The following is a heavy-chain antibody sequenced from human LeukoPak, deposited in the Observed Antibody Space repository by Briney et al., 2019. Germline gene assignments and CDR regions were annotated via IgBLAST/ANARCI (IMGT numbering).Heavy chain of an antibody. CDR3: ARLHDGYRYGADY. Sequence: GGSLRLSCAASGFTFSGYDMHWVRKGTGKGLEWVSGIGTAGDTYYPGSVKGRFTISRENAKNSLYLQMNSLRAGDTAVYYCARLHDGYRYGADYWGQGTLVTAS. J-gene: IGHJ4*02. D-gene: IGHD5-18*01. CDR1: GFTFSGYD. CDR2: IGTAGDT. V-gene: IGHV3-13*04.